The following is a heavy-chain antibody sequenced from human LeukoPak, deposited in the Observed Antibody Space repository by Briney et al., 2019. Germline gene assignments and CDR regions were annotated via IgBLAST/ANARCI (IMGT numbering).Heavy chain of an antibody. V-gene: IGHV4-30-4*01. J-gene: IGHJ4*02. D-gene: IGHD5-18*01. Sequence: SQTLSLTCTVSGGSISSGDYYWSWIRQPPGKGLEWIGYIYYSGSTYYNPSLKSRVTISVDTSKHQFSLKLSSVTAADTAVYYCARARGYSYGSPFDYWGQGTLVTVSS. CDR1: GGSISSGDYY. CDR3: ARARGYSYGSPFDY. CDR2: IYYSGST.